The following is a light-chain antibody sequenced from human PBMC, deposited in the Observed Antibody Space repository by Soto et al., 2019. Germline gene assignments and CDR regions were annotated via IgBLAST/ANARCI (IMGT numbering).Light chain of an antibody. V-gene: IGKV3-20*01. CDR2: GAS. J-gene: IGKJ1*01. CDR1: QSVSNNY. CDR3: QQYGSSGT. Sequence: EIVLTQSPGTMFLSXRGGATLTXXASQSVSNNYLAWYQQKPGQAPRLLIYGASNRATGIPDRFSGSGSGTDFTLTISRLEPEDFAVYYCQQYGSSGTFGQGTKVDIK.